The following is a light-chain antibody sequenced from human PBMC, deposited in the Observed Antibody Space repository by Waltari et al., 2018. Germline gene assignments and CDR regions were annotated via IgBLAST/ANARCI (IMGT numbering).Light chain of an antibody. J-gene: IGLJ3*02. Sequence: QAGLTQPPSVSKDLRQTATLTCTGNSNNVGNQGAAWLQQDQGHPPKLLFYTNNNRPSAISAGLCASRSGNTASLTITGLQPGDGADYYCSAWDSSLSAWVFGGGTKLTVL. CDR2: TNN. CDR3: SAWDSSLSAWV. CDR1: SNNVGNQG. V-gene: IGLV10-54*04.